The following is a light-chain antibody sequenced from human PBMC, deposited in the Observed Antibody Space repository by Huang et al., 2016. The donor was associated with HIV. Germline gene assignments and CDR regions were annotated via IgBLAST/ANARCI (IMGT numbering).Light chain of an antibody. V-gene: IGKV1-5*03. Sequence: DIQMTQSPSTLSASVGDRVTITCRASQNINTWLAWYQQKPGKAPNLLIYRASSLQIGVPSRFTGSGSGTEFTLTITSLQPDDLGTYYCQQYNTYLSTFGQGTKLEI. CDR2: RAS. CDR3: QQYNTYLST. J-gene: IGKJ2*01. CDR1: QNINTW.